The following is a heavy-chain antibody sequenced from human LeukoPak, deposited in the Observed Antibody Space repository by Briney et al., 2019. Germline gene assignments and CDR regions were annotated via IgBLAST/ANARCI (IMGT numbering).Heavy chain of an antibody. CDR2: INYSGNT. CDR1: GGSISSSSYY. D-gene: IGHD3-22*01. V-gene: IGHV4-39*07. J-gene: IGHJ6*03. Sequence: SETLSLTCTVSGGSISSSSYYWGWIRQPPGKGLEWIGSINYSGNTYYNPSLKSRVTISVETFKNQFSLKLSSVTAADTAVYYCARSDKYYYDSSGHTISYYYYMDVWGKGTTVTVSS. CDR3: ARSDKYYYDSSGHTISYYYYMDV.